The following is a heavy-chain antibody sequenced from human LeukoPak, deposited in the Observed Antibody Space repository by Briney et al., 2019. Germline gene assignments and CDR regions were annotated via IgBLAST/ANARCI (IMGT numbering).Heavy chain of an antibody. Sequence: PGGSLRLSCAASGFTFDDYAMHWVRQAPGKGLEWVSLISGDGGSTYYADSVKGRFTISRDNSKNTLYLQMNSLRAEDTAVYYCAKGSSGHFDYWGQGTLVTVSS. J-gene: IGHJ4*02. CDR2: ISGDGGST. D-gene: IGHD3-10*01. V-gene: IGHV3-43*02. CDR1: GFTFDDYA. CDR3: AKGSSGHFDY.